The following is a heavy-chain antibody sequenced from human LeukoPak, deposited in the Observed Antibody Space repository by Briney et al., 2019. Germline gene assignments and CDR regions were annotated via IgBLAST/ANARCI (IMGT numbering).Heavy chain of an antibody. V-gene: IGHV1-2*06. J-gene: IGHJ5*02. D-gene: IGHD1-26*01. CDR2: ISPKSGDT. Sequence: ASVKVSCKASGYIFTDYRLHWVRQAPGQGLEWMGRISPKSGDTNYAQKFQGRVTMTSDTSITTAYMELRTLKSDDTAFYFCATEDSRSGSYYDPWGQGTLVTVSS. CDR3: ATEDSRSGSYYDP. CDR1: GYIFTDYR.